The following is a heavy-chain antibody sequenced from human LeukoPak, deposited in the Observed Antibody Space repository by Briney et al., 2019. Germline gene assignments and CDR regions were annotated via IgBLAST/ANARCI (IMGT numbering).Heavy chain of an antibody. CDR3: ARDWYNWNYWSFVGYFDY. CDR2: IKQDGSEK. Sequence: GGSLRLSCAASGLTFSSYWMSWVRQAPGKGLEWVANIKQDGSEKYYVDSVKGRFTISRDNAKNSLYLQMNSLRAEDTAVYYCARDWYNWNYWSFVGYFDYWGQGTLVTVSS. CDR1: GLTFSSYW. J-gene: IGHJ4*02. V-gene: IGHV3-7*01. D-gene: IGHD1-7*01.